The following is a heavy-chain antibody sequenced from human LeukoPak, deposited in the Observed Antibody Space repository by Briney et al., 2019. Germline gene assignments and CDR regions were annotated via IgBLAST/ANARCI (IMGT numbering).Heavy chain of an antibody. CDR3: ASPSCDSTSCYGWFDP. CDR2: INPNSGGT. Sequence: ASVKVSCKASAYTFTGYYLHWVRQAPGQGLEWMGWINPNSGGTNYAQKFQGRVTMTRDTSISTAYMELSRLRSDDTAVYYCASPSCDSTSCYGWFDPWGQGTLVTVSS. D-gene: IGHD2-2*01. CDR1: AYTFTGYY. J-gene: IGHJ5*02. V-gene: IGHV1-2*02.